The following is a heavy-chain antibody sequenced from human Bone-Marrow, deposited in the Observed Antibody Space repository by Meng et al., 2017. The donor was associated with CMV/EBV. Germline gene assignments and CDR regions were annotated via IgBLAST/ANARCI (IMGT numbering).Heavy chain of an antibody. Sequence: GESLKISCAASGFTFSSYWMSWVRQTPGKGLEWVANIKQDGSEKYYVDSVKGRFTISRDNGKNSLFLQMNSLRAEDTAVYYCAKDWGPSDHYRFAYWGQGALVNVSS. CDR2: IKQDGSEK. J-gene: IGHJ4*02. V-gene: IGHV3-7*01. CDR1: GFTFSSYW. CDR3: AKDWGPSDHYRFAY. D-gene: IGHD3-16*01.